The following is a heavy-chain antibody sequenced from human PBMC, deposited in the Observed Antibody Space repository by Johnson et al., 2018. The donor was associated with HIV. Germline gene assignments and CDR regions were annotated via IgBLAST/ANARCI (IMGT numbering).Heavy chain of an antibody. D-gene: IGHD4-23*01. V-gene: IGHV3-11*04. CDR3: AKVRFGGNALGAFGI. CDR2: ISSSGSTI. J-gene: IGHJ3*02. CDR1: GFSFSDYY. Sequence: QELLVESGGGLVKPGGSLRLSCAASGFSFSDYYLSWFRQAPGKGLEWVSYISSSGSTIYYADSVKGRFTISRDNAKNSLYLQMNSLGAEDTAVYYCAKVRFGGNALGAFGIWGQGTMVTVSS.